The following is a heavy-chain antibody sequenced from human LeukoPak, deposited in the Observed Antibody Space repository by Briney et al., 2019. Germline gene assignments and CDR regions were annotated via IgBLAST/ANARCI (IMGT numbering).Heavy chain of an antibody. D-gene: IGHD6-19*01. CDR3: ARDGTGSNSGWYIH. Sequence: GGSLRLSCAASGFTFSTYWMHWVRQAPGKGLVWVSRINGDGSSTSYADSVKGRFTISRDNSKNTLYLQMNSLRAEDTAVYYCARDGTGSNSGWYIHWGQGALVTVSS. CDR1: GFTFSTYW. J-gene: IGHJ4*02. CDR2: INGDGSST. V-gene: IGHV3-74*01.